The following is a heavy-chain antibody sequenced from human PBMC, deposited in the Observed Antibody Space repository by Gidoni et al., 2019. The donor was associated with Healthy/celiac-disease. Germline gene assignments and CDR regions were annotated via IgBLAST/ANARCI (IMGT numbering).Heavy chain of an antibody. CDR1: GFTFSSYG. D-gene: IGHD3-16*01. Sequence: QVQLVEAGGGVVQPGRSLRLSCAASGFTFSSYGMHWVRQAPGKGLEWVAFISYDGSNKYYADSVKGRFTISRDNSKNTLYLQMNSLRAEDTAVYYCAKERVGDFDYWGQGTLVTVSS. CDR2: ISYDGSNK. J-gene: IGHJ4*02. V-gene: IGHV3-30*18. CDR3: AKERVGDFDY.